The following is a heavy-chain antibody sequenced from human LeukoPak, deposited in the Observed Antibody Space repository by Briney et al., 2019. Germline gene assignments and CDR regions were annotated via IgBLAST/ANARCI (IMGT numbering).Heavy chain of an antibody. J-gene: IGHJ4*02. CDR3: ARGPGISGDHIYPHY. V-gene: IGHV4-38-2*02. Sequence: PSETLSLTCSVSGYSISSGKYWAWIRQTPGKGLEWIGSIYESGSTYYTPSLKSRVTMSVDTSKNQFSLSLTSVTAADTAVYFCARGPGISGDHIYPHYWGQGIQVTVSS. CDR1: GYSISSGKY. CDR2: IYESGST. D-gene: IGHD2-21*01.